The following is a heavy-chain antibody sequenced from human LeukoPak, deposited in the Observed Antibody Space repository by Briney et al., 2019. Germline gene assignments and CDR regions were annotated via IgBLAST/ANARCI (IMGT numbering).Heavy chain of an antibody. CDR1: GFTFSTYW. J-gene: IGHJ4*02. CDR3: VRETTGNSLDF. Sequence: GGSLRLSCAASGFTFSTYWMHWVRQAPGKGLVWVSRINSDGSTTSYADSVRGRFTISRDNTKNSLFLQMDSLRVEDTAMYFCVRETTGNSLDFWGQGTLVTVSS. CDR2: INSDGSTT. D-gene: IGHD4-23*01. V-gene: IGHV3-74*01.